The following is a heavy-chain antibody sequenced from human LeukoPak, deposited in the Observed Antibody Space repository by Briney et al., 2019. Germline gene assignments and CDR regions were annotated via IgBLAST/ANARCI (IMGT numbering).Heavy chain of an antibody. CDR2: TYYRGST. J-gene: IGHJ4*02. D-gene: IGHD1-1*01. Sequence: SETLSLTCTVSGGSISSGDYYWTWIRQPPGKGLEWIGYTYYRGSTYYNPSLKSRLTISVDTSKNQFSLKLSSVTAADTAVYYCAREVRTGTTFTAFWGQGTLVTVSS. V-gene: IGHV4-30-4*02. CDR3: AREVRTGTTFTAF. CDR1: GGSISSGDYY.